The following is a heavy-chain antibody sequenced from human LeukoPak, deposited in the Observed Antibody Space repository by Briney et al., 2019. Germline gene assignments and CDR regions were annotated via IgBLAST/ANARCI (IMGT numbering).Heavy chain of an antibody. Sequence: SETLSLTCTVSGGSISSSSYYWGWIRQPPGKGLEWIGSIYYSGSTYYNPSLKSRVTISVDTSKNQFSLKLSSVTAADTAVYYCARHGGALPLDQYYFDYWGQGTPVTVSS. D-gene: IGHD3-16*01. CDR3: ARHGGALPLDQYYFDY. CDR2: IYYSGST. J-gene: IGHJ4*02. V-gene: IGHV4-39*01. CDR1: GGSISSSSYY.